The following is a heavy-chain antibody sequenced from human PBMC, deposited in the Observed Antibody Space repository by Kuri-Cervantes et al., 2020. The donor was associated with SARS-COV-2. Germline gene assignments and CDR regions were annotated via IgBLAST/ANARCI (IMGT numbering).Heavy chain of an antibody. D-gene: IGHD5-24*01. CDR3: ARGNSHIEMATILGNWYFDL. Sequence: GSLRLSCTVSGGSISSYYWSWIRQPPGKGLEWIGYIYYSGSTNYNPPLKSRVTISVDTSKNQFSLKLSSVTAADTAVYYCARGNSHIEMATILGNWYFDLWGRGTLVT. CDR1: GGSISSYY. J-gene: IGHJ2*01. CDR2: IYYSGST. V-gene: IGHV4-59*01.